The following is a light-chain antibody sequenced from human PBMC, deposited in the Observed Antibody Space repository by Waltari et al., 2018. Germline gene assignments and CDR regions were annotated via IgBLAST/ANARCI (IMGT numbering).Light chain of an antibody. CDR3: LHLNSYPYT. CDR1: QGIGSH. Sequence: DIRLTQSPSFLSASVGDKVTITCRASQGIGSHLSWYQQDPGKAPKLLIYAASTLQGGVPSRFSGSGSGTEFALTISGLQPEDCATYFCLHLNSYPYTFGGGTKVDIK. J-gene: IGKJ4*01. V-gene: IGKV1-9*01. CDR2: AAS.